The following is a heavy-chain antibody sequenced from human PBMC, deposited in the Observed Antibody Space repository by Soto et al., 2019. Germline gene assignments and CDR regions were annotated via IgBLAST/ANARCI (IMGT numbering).Heavy chain of an antibody. Sequence: VWSLRLSCTASGFTFSDYGMIWVRQAPGKGLEWVAGISGSRGDTYYADSVKGHFIISRDNSKNTLYLQMNSLRVEDTAIYYCAKASHVRGLLPEYFPPWGLGT. CDR1: GFTFSDYG. V-gene: IGHV3-23*01. J-gene: IGHJ1*01. CDR2: ISGSRGDT. D-gene: IGHD6-25*01. CDR3: AKASHVRGLLPEYFPP.